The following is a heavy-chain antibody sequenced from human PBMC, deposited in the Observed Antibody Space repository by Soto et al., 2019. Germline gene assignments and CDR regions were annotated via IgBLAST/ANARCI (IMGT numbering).Heavy chain of an antibody. V-gene: IGHV4-61*01. CDR1: GGSVSSGHFY. CDR3: ARSGSGSGWL. CDR2: IYYSGST. J-gene: IGHJ4*02. D-gene: IGHD6-19*01. Sequence: LSLTCTVSGGSVSSGHFYWSWIRQPPGKGLEWIGYIYYSGSTKYNPSLRSRVTILVDTSKNQFSLKLTSVTAADTAVYYCARSGSGSGWLGGQGTLVTVSS.